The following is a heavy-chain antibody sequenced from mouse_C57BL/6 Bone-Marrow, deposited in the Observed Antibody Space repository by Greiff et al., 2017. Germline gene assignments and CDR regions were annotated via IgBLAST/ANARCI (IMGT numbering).Heavy chain of an antibody. CDR1: GYAFTNYL. CDR2: INPGSGGT. D-gene: IGHD1-1*01. V-gene: IGHV1-54*01. Sequence: VQLQQSGAELVRPGTSVKVSCKASGYAFTNYLIEWVKQRPGQGLEWIGVINPGSGGTNYNEKFKGKATLTADKSSSTAYMQLSSLTSEDSAVDFCGRSATVGAPFAYWGQGTLVTVSA. CDR3: GRSATVGAPFAY. J-gene: IGHJ3*01.